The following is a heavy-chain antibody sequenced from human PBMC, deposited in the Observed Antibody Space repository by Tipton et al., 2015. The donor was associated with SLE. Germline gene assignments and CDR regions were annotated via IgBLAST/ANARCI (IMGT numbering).Heavy chain of an antibody. CDR2: ISSSSSYI. Sequence: SLRLSCAASGFTFSSYSMNWVRQAPGKGLEWVSSISSSSSYIYYADSVKGRFTISRDNAKNSPYLQMNSLRAEDTAVYYCAKYQQWLVTDYYYMDVWGKGTTVTVSS. J-gene: IGHJ6*03. D-gene: IGHD6-19*01. CDR3: AKYQQWLVTDYYYMDV. CDR1: GFTFSSYS. V-gene: IGHV3-21*04.